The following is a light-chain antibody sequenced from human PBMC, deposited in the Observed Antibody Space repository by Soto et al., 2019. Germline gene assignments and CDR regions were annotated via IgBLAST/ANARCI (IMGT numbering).Light chain of an antibody. J-gene: IGLJ2*01. V-gene: IGLV2-8*01. CDR2: DVS. CDR3: SSYGGGDTFHVI. Sequence: QSALTQPPSASGSPGQSVTISCTGTSSDVGAYNYVSWYQQYTGKAPKLMIYDVSKRPSGVPDRFSGSKSGNTASLTVSGLRADDEGVYYCSSYGGGDTFHVIFGGGTQLNVL. CDR1: SSDVGAYNY.